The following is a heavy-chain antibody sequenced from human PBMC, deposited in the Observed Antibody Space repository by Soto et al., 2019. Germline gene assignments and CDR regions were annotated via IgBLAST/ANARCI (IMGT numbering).Heavy chain of an antibody. J-gene: IGHJ4*02. D-gene: IGHD3-22*01. CDR2: IYYTGST. V-gene: IGHV4-59*01. CDR1: GGSISSYY. CDR3: ARVDSSGSYFDS. Sequence: QVQLQESGPGLVKPSETLSLTCTVSGGSISSYYWSWIRQPPGKGLEWIAYIYYTGSTNYNPSLKSRVILSADTSKNQFSLKLSSVTAADTAMYYCARVDSSGSYFDSWGQGTLVTVSS.